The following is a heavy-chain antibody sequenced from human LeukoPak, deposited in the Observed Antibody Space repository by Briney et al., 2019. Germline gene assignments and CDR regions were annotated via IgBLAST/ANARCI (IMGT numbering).Heavy chain of an antibody. V-gene: IGHV1-18*01. CDR3: ARFPLLDPGDYYDSSGYYYEGIYFDY. D-gene: IGHD3-22*01. J-gene: IGHJ4*01. CDR1: GYTFTSYG. Sequence: ASVKVSCKASGYTFTSYGISWVRQAPGQGLEWMGWISAYNGNTNYAQKLQGRVTMTTDTSTSTAYMELRSLRSDDTAVYYCARFPLLDPGDYYDSSGYYYEGIYFDYWGQEPWSPSPQ. CDR2: ISAYNGNT.